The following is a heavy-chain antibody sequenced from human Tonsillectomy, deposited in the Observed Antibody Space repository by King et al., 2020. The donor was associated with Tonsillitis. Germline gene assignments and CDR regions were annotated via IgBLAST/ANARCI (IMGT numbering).Heavy chain of an antibody. D-gene: IGHD6-13*01. CDR2: ISYDGSNK. CDR3: ARAAAAGLNWFDP. CDR1: GFTFSSYA. J-gene: IGHJ5*02. Sequence: VQLVESGGGVVQPGRSLRLSCAASGFTFSSYALHWVRQAPGKGLEWVAFISYDGSNKYYADSVKGRFTISRDNSKNTRYLQMNSLRAEDTAVYYCARAAAAGLNWFDPWGQGTLVTVSA. V-gene: IGHV3-30*04.